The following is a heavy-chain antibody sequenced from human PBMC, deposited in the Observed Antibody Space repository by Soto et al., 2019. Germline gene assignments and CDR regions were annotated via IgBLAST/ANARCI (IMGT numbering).Heavy chain of an antibody. J-gene: IGHJ4*02. D-gene: IGHD6-13*01. V-gene: IGHV4-39*01. CDR1: GGSISSSSYY. CDR2: IYYSGST. Sequence: PSETLSLTCTVSGGSISSSSYYWGWIRQPPGKGLEWIGSIYYSGSTYYNPSLKSRVTISVDTSKNHFSLKLSSVTAADTAVYYFASSVGAAAGLDPIRGFDYWGQGTLVTVSS. CDR3: ASSVGAAAGLDPIRGFDY.